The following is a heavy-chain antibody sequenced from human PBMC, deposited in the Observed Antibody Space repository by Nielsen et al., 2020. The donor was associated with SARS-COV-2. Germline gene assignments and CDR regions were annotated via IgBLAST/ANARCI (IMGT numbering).Heavy chain of an antibody. Sequence: GGSLRLSCAASGFTFSSYGMHWVRQAPGKGLEWVAVISYDGSNKYYADSVKGRFTISRDNSKNTLYLQMNSLRAEDTAVYYCAKEGYSSGWSYFDYWGQGTLVTVSS. V-gene: IGHV3-30*18. CDR2: ISYDGSNK. J-gene: IGHJ4*02. CDR1: GFTFSSYG. D-gene: IGHD6-19*01. CDR3: AKEGYSSGWSYFDY.